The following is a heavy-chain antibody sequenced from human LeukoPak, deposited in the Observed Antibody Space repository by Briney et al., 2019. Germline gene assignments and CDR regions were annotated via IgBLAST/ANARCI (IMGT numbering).Heavy chain of an antibody. J-gene: IGHJ4*02. CDR1: GFTFSSYA. V-gene: IGHV3-30-3*01. D-gene: IGHD6-13*01. Sequence: GGSLRLSCTASGFTFSSYAMHWVRQAPGKGLEWVAVISYDGSNKYYADSVKGRFTISRDNSKNTLYLQMNSLRAEDTAVYYCARAYSSSWPFDYWGQGTLVTVSS. CDR2: ISYDGSNK. CDR3: ARAYSSSWPFDY.